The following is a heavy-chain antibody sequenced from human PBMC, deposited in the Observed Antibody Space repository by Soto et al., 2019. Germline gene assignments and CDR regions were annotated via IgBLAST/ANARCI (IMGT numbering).Heavy chain of an antibody. V-gene: IGHV5-51*01. CDR3: VRLDTGGYSYGPFDY. CDR1: GYSFTTYW. Sequence: PGESLKISCKGSGYSFTTYWIGWARQMPGKGLEWMGIIYPGDSDTRYSPSFQGQVTISADKSISTAYLQWSSLKASDTAMYYCVRLDTGGYSYGPFDYWGQGTLVTVSS. J-gene: IGHJ4*02. D-gene: IGHD5-18*01. CDR2: IYPGDSDT.